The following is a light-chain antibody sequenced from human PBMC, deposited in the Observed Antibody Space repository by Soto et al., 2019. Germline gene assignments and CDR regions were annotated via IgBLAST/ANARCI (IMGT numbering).Light chain of an antibody. CDR3: CSYAGSYTFGV. J-gene: IGLJ2*01. V-gene: IGLV2-11*01. CDR2: DVS. Sequence: QSALTQPRSVSGSPGQSVTISCSGASGDVGSYDYVSWYQQYPGKAPKVVIYDVSKRPSGVPDRFSGSKSGNTASLTISGLQDEDEADYYCSYAGSYTFGVFGGGTKVTVL. CDR1: SGDVGSYDY.